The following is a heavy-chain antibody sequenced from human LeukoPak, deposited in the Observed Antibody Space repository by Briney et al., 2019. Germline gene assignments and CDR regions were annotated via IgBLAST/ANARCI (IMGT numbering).Heavy chain of an antibody. V-gene: IGHV4-34*01. CDR3: ARGGLSSSGGRYPNRYYYYYMDV. CDR1: GGSFSGYY. J-gene: IGHJ6*03. D-gene: IGHD6-6*01. Sequence: SETLSLTCAVYGGSFSGYYWSWIRQPPGKGLEWIGEINHGGSTNYNPSLKSRITISVDTSKNQFSLKLSSVTAVDTAVYYCARGGLSSSGGRYPNRYYYYYMDVWGKGTTVTVSS. CDR2: INHGGST.